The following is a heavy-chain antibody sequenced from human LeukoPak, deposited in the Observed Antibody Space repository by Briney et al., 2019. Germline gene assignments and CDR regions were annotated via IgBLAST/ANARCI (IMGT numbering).Heavy chain of an antibody. Sequence: ASVKVSCKASGHTFTSYDINWVRQATGQGLEWMGWMNPNSGNTGYAQKFQGRVTMTRNTSISTAYMELSSLRSEDTAVYYCARGRRIAAAGTTYYYYMDVCGKGTTVTVSS. D-gene: IGHD6-13*01. CDR3: ARGRRIAAAGTTYYYYMDV. J-gene: IGHJ6*03. CDR2: MNPNSGNT. V-gene: IGHV1-8*01. CDR1: GHTFTSYD.